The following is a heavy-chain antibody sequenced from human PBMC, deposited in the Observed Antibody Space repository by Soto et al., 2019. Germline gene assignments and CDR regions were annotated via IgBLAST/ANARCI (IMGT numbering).Heavy chain of an antibody. J-gene: IGHJ4*02. CDR1: GFTFSSYG. CDR3: ATPIRDY. Sequence: PVGSLRLSCAASGFTFSSYGMHWVRQAPGKGLEWVAVISYDGSNKYYADSVKGRFTISRDNSKNTLYLQMNSLRAEDTAVYYCATPIRDYWGQGTLVTVSS. D-gene: IGHD3-9*01. V-gene: IGHV3-30*03. CDR2: ISYDGSNK.